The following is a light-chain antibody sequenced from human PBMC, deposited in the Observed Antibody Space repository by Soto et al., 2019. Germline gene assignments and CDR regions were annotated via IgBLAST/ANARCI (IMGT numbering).Light chain of an antibody. CDR1: SSNIGAGYD. V-gene: IGLV1-40*01. CDR2: GNT. Sequence: QSALTQPPSVSGAPGQRVTISCTGSSSNIGAGYDVHWYQPLPGRAPKLLIYGNTNRPAGVPDRFSGSKSGTSASLAITGLQAEDEADYYCLYFDSSLSVVFGGGTQLTVL. J-gene: IGLJ2*01. CDR3: LYFDSSLSVV.